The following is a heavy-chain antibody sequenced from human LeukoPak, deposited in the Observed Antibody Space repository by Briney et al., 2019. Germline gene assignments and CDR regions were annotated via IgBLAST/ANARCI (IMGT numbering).Heavy chain of an antibody. V-gene: IGHV4-59*08. J-gene: IGHJ4*02. Sequence: PSETLSLTCTVSGGSISSYYWSWIRQPPGKGLVWIGYIYYSGSTNYNPSLKSRVTISVDTSKNQFSLKLSSVTAADTAVYYCARHEIAAAGTSDYWGQGTLVTVSS. D-gene: IGHD6-13*01. CDR1: GGSISSYY. CDR3: ARHEIAAAGTSDY. CDR2: IYYSGST.